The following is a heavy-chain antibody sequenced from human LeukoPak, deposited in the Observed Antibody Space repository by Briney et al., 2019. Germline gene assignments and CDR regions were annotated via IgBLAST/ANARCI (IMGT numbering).Heavy chain of an antibody. V-gene: IGHV4-34*01. Sequence: SETLSLTCAIYGGSFSGYYWSWIRQPPGRGLEWIGDINRSGSTTYNPSLKTRVTMSVDTSRNQFSLRLSSVTAADTAVYYCARGRVIFDYWGQGTLVTVSS. CDR3: ARGRVIFDY. CDR2: INRSGST. D-gene: IGHD3-16*02. J-gene: IGHJ4*02. CDR1: GGSFSGYY.